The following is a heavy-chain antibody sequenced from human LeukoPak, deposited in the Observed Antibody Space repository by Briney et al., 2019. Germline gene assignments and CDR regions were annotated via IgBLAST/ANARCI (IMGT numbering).Heavy chain of an antibody. CDR1: GFTFSSYW. CDR3: ARERGPATWDY. CDR2: IKQDGSEK. V-gene: IGHV3-7*01. D-gene: IGHD2-2*01. Sequence: GGSLRLSRAASGFTFSSYWMSWVRQAPGKGLEWVANIKQDGSEKYYVDSVKGRFTISRDNAKNSLYLQMNSLRAEDTAVYYCARERGPATWDYWGQGTLVTASS. J-gene: IGHJ4*02.